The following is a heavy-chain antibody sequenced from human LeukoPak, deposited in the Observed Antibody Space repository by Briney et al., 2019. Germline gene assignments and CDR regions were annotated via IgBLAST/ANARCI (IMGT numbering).Heavy chain of an antibody. Sequence: ASVKVSCKASGYTFTGYYMHWVRQAPGQGPEWMGWINPNSGGTNYAQKFQGRVTMTRDTSISTAYMELSRLRSDDTAVYYCARDIVVVPAAGDYYYGMDVWGQGTTVTVSS. CDR2: INPNSGGT. J-gene: IGHJ6*02. D-gene: IGHD2-2*01. CDR1: GYTFTGYY. V-gene: IGHV1-2*02. CDR3: ARDIVVVPAAGDYYYGMDV.